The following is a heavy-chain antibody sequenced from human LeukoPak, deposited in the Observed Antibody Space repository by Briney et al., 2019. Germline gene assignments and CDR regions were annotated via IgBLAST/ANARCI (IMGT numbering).Heavy chain of an antibody. CDR1: GVSFSGYY. Sequence: SETLSLTCAVYGVSFSGYYWSWIRQPPGKGLEWIGEINHSGNTNYNPSLKGRVTISVDTSDNQFSLKLSSVTAADPAVYYCATTYYYDSSGYYPRTFDYWGQGTLVTVSS. J-gene: IGHJ4*02. D-gene: IGHD3-22*01. V-gene: IGHV4-34*01. CDR2: INHSGNT. CDR3: ATTYYYDSSGYYPRTFDY.